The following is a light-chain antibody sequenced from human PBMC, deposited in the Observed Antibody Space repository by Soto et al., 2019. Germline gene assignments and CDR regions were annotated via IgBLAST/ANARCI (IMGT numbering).Light chain of an antibody. J-gene: IGLJ2*01. Sequence: QSALTQPASVSGSPGQSITIACTGTSSDVGGYNYVSWYQHHPGQAPKLMIYEVINRPSGVSNRFSGSKSGNTASLTISGLQAEDEADYYCSSYTSSNTVIFGGGTQLTVL. V-gene: IGLV2-14*01. CDR2: EVI. CDR3: SSYTSSNTVI. CDR1: SSDVGGYNY.